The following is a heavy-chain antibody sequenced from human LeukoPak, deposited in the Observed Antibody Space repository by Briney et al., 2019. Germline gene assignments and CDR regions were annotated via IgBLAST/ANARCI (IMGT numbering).Heavy chain of an antibody. CDR3: AKVKRLWYHYGSGSYFGDGMDV. V-gene: IGHV3-30*02. Sequence: GGSLRLSCAASGFTFSSYGMHWVRQAPGKGLEWVAFIRYDGSNKYYADSVKGRFTISRDNSKNTLYLQMNSLRAEDTAVYYCAKVKRLWYHYGSGSYFGDGMDVWGQGTTVTVSS. CDR2: IRYDGSNK. J-gene: IGHJ6*02. CDR1: GFTFSSYG. D-gene: IGHD3-10*01.